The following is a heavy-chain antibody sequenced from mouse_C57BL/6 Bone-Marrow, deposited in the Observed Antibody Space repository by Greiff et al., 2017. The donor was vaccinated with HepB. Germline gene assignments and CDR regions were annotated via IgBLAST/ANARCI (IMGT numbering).Heavy chain of an antibody. J-gene: IGHJ3*01. Sequence: DVKLVESGGDLVKPGGSLKLSCAASGFTFSSYGMSWVRQTPDKRLEWVATISSGGSYTYYPDSVKGRFTISRDNAKNTLYLQMSSLKSEDTAMYYCASPYYSNYPFAYWGQGTLVTVSA. CDR2: ISSGGSYT. CDR1: GFTFSSYG. CDR3: ASPYYSNYPFAY. V-gene: IGHV5-6*02. D-gene: IGHD2-5*01.